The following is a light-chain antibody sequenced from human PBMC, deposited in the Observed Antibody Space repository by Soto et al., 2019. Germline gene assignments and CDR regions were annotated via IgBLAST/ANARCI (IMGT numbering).Light chain of an antibody. CDR1: QSVSSNY. CDR2: GAS. V-gene: IGKV3-20*01. J-gene: IGKJ5*01. Sequence: EIVLTQSPGTLSLSPGERATLSCRTSQSVSSNYLAWYQQKPGQAPRLLLYGASSRATGIPDRFSGSGSGTDFTLTISRLEPEDFAVYYCQQYGNSPPETFGQGTRLEI. CDR3: QQYGNSPPET.